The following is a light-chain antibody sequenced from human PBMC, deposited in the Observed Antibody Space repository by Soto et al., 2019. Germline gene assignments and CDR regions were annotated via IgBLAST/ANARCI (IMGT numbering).Light chain of an antibody. J-gene: IGLJ1*01. CDR3: SSYTSTTTLSV. CDR2: EVS. CDR1: SSDVGGYNY. V-gene: IGLV2-14*01. Sequence: QSVLTQPASVSGSPGQSITISCTGTSSDVGGYNYVSWYQQHPGKAPRLMIYEVSNRPLGVSNRFSGSKSGNTASLTISGLQAEDAADYYCSSYTSTTTLSVFGTGTKLTVL.